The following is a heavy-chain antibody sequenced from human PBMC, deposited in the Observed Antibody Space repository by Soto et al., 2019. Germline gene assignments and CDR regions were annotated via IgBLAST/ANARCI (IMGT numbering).Heavy chain of an antibody. CDR2: IWYDGSNK. CDR3: ATLTTVNPIFDY. CDR1: GFTFSSYG. J-gene: IGHJ4*02. D-gene: IGHD4-4*01. Sequence: QVQLVESGGGVVQPGRSLRLSCAASGFTFSSYGMHWVRQAPGKGLEWVAVIWYDGSNKYYADSVKGRFTISRDNSKNTLYLQMNSLRAEDTAVYYCATLTTVNPIFDYWGQGTLVTVSS. V-gene: IGHV3-33*01.